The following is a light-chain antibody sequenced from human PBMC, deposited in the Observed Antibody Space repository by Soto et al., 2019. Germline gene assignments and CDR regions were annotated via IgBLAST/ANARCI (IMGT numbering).Light chain of an antibody. CDR2: KAS. V-gene: IGKV1-5*03. CDR3: QQYNSYLYDSYPWM. CDR1: QSISTW. Sequence: DIQMTQSPSILSASVGDRVTIICRASQSISTWLAWYQQKPGKAPKLLIYKASTLNSGVPSRFSGSGSGTEFTLTIRSLQPDDFATYYCQQYNSYLYDSYPWMFGQGTKVEIK. J-gene: IGKJ1*01.